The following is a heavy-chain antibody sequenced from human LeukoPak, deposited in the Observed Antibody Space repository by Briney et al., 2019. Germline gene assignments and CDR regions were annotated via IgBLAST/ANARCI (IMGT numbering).Heavy chain of an antibody. J-gene: IGHJ5*02. CDR3: ARESLLPGGEPDNWFDP. D-gene: IGHD2-21*01. Sequence: SETLSLTCTVSGGSMKTYFWTWIRQPPGKALEWIGYIYASGRTIYNPPLTDYNASLKSRVTISVDTSKNQFSLKLNSVTAADTAVYYCARESLLPGGEPDNWFDPWGQGTLVTVSS. CDR1: GGSMKTYF. CDR2: IYASGRT. V-gene: IGHV4-4*09.